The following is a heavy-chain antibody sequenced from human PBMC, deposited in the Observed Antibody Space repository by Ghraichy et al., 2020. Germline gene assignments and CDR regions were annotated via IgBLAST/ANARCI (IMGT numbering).Heavy chain of an antibody. CDR3: ARDYGSGSWYYFDY. J-gene: IGHJ4*02. Sequence: GESPNISCKASGYSFTTYWIGWVRQMPGKGLEWMGIIHPGDSDTRYSPSFQGQVTISADKSINTAYLQWSSLKSSDTALYFCARDYGSGSWYYFDYWGQGTLLTVSS. CDR2: IHPGDSDT. V-gene: IGHV5-51*01. CDR1: GYSFTTYW. D-gene: IGHD3-10*01.